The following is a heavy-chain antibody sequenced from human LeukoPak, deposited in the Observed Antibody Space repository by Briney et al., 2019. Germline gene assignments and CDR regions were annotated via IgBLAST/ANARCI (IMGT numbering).Heavy chain of an antibody. V-gene: IGHV3-21*01. CDR3: ATARGYNYGSFDY. CDR2: ISSSSNYI. CDR1: GFTFSSYS. J-gene: IGHJ4*02. D-gene: IGHD5-18*01. Sequence: GGSLSLSCAPSGFTFSSYSMNGVRQPPGKGMEWVSSISSSSNYIYYADSVKGRFTISRDNAKNSLYLQMNSLRAEDTAVYYCATARGYNYGSFDYWGQGTLVTVSS.